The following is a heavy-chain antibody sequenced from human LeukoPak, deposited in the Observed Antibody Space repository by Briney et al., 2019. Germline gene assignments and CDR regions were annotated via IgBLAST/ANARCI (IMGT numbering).Heavy chain of an antibody. CDR1: GFTFSSYW. CDR3: ATGREWFGELLSDG. Sequence: GGSQRLSCAASGFTFSSYWMSWVRQAPGKGLEWVANIKQDGSEKYYVDSVKGRFTISRDNAKNSLYLQINSLRAEDTAVYYCATGREWFGELLSDGWGQGTLVTVSS. J-gene: IGHJ4*02. V-gene: IGHV3-7*01. CDR2: IKQDGSEK. D-gene: IGHD3-10*01.